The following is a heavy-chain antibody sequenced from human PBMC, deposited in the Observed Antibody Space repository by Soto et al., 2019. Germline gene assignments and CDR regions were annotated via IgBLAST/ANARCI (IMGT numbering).Heavy chain of an antibody. CDR1: GGSFSGYY. D-gene: IGHD3-10*01. CDR2: INHSGST. V-gene: IGHV4-34*01. Sequence: SETLSLTCAVYGGSFSGYYWSWIRQPPGKGLEWIGEINHSGSTNYNPSLKSRVTISVDTSKNQFSLKLSSMTAADTAVYYCARDRRLITMVRGVSLWFDPWGQGTLVTVSS. CDR3: ARDRRLITMVRGVSLWFDP. J-gene: IGHJ5*02.